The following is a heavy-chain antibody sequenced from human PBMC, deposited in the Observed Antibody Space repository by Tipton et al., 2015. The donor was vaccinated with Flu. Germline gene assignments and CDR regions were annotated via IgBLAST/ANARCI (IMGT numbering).Heavy chain of an antibody. D-gene: IGHD3-16*01. CDR1: GGPITSSSYY. Sequence: TLSLTCSVSGGPITSSSYYWGWIRQPPGRPLEWVGSIYYTGYRYDNPSLKSRPAMSIDTSQSQFSLRLSSMTAADTAVYYCAKVKFGWVESWAQGTLVTVSS. CDR2: IYYTGYR. J-gene: IGHJ5*01. CDR3: AKVKFGWVES. V-gene: IGHV4-39*07.